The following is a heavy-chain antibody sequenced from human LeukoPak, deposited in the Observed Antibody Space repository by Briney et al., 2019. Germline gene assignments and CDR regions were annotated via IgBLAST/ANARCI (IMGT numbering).Heavy chain of an antibody. CDR3: AREGLQYTLYYFDY. CDR2: IYYSGST. J-gene: IGHJ4*02. D-gene: IGHD4-11*01. CDR1: GGSISSSSYF. V-gene: IGHV4-39*07. Sequence: SETLSLTCTVSGGSISSSSYFWGWIRQPPGKGLEWIGSIYYSGSTYYNPSLKSRVTISVDTSKNQFSLKLSSVTAADTAVYYCAREGLQYTLYYFDYWGQGIQVTVSS.